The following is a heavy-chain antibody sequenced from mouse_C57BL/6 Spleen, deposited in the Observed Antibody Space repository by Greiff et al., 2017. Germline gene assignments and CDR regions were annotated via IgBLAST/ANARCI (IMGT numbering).Heavy chain of an antibody. CDR2: IWWDDDK. D-gene: IGHD2-4*01. CDR1: GFSLSTFGMG. V-gene: IGHV8-8*01. CDR3: ARMHYDDWYFDV. J-gene: IGHJ1*03. Sequence: QVTLKVCGPGILQPSQTLSLTCSFSGFSLSTFGMGVCWIRQPSGKGLEWLAHIWWDDDKYYIPALKSRLTISKDTSKNQVFLKIANVDTADTATYYCARMHYDDWYFDVWGTGTTVTVSS.